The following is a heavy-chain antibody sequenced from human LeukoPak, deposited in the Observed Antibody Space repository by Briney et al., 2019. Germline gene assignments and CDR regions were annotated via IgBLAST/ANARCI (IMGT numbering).Heavy chain of an antibody. V-gene: IGHV3-30*04. CDR2: ISYDGSNK. Sequence: GRSLRLSCAASGFSFSSYAMHWVRQAPGKGLEWVALISYDGSNKKYADSVKGRFTISRDNSKNTLYLQMNSLRAEDTAVYYCAREMLAAVAAQSWGQGTLVTVSS. J-gene: IGHJ5*02. CDR1: GFSFSSYA. CDR3: AREMLAAVAAQS. D-gene: IGHD6-19*01.